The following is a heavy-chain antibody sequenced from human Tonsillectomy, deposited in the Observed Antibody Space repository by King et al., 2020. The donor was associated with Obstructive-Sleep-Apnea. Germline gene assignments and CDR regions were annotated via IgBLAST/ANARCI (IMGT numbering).Heavy chain of an antibody. J-gene: IGHJ6*02. CDR1: GFTFSSYW. D-gene: IGHD3-10*01. V-gene: IGHV3-7*03. CDR2: IKQDGSEK. Sequence: QLVQSGGGLVQPGGSLRLSCAASGFTFSSYWMSWVRQAPGKGLEWVANIKQDGSEKYYVDSVKGRFTISRDNAKNSLYLQMNTLRAEDTAVYYCARVQGFLENYYYYGMDVWGQGTTVTVSS. CDR3: ARVQGFLENYYYYGMDV.